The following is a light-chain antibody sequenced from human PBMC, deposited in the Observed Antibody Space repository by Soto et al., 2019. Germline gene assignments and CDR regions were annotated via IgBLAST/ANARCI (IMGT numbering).Light chain of an antibody. J-gene: IGKJ5*01. CDR3: QQLNSYPFT. CDR2: EAS. Sequence: IQLTQSPSSLSASIGDRVTITCRASQGISSSLAWYQQEPGKAPKLLIYEASTLQSGVPSRFSGRGSGTDFTLTISGLQPADFATYYCQQLNSYPFTFGQGTRLE. CDR1: QGISSS. V-gene: IGKV1-9*01.